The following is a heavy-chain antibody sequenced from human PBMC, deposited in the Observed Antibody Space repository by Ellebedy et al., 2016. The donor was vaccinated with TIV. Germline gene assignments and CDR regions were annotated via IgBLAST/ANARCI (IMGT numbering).Heavy chain of an antibody. V-gene: IGHV5-51*01. CDR3: ATLDTAREFFDF. CDR2: IYPGDSDT. J-gene: IGHJ4*02. D-gene: IGHD5-18*01. Sequence: GESLKISCKGSGYSFTSYWIGWVRQMPGKGLEWMGIIYPGDSDTRYSPSFQGQVTISADKSINTAYLQWVSLEASDTAMYYCATLDTAREFFDFWGQGTLVTVSS. CDR1: GYSFTSYW.